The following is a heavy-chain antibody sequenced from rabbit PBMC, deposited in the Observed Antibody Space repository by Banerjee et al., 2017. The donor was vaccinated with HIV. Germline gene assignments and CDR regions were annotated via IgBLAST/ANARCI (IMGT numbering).Heavy chain of an antibody. D-gene: IGHD1-1*01. CDR3: ARDAPDNYAHYFKL. J-gene: IGHJ4*01. CDR1: GFSFSSGYY. V-gene: IGHV1S45*01. CDR2: INTGTASA. Sequence: QEQLEESGGGLVKPEGSLTLTCKASGFSFSSGYYMCWVRQAPGKGLEWIGCINTGTASAYYASWVISRFTITTNTNQNTVTLQMTSLTGADTATYFCARDAPDNYAHYFKLWGPGTLVTVS.